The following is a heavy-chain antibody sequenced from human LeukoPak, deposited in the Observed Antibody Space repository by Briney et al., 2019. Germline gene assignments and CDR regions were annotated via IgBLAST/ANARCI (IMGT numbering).Heavy chain of an antibody. J-gene: IGHJ4*02. D-gene: IGHD3-22*01. Sequence: SETLSLTCTVSGGSISSGDYYWSWIRQPPGKGLEWIGYIYYSGSTYYNPSLKSRVTISVDTSKNQFSLKLSPVTAADTAVYYCARIGLSDYYDSSGGSIGYWGQGTLVTVSS. V-gene: IGHV4-30-4*01. CDR1: GGSISSGDYY. CDR2: IYYSGST. CDR3: ARIGLSDYYDSSGGSIGY.